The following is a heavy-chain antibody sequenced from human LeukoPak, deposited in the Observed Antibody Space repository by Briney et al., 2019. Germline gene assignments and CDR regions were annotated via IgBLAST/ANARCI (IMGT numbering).Heavy chain of an antibody. CDR1: GGSISSSSYY. D-gene: IGHD3-10*01. CDR2: IYYSGST. CDR3: ARNYLGELLPTDY. J-gene: IGHJ4*02. Sequence: PSETLSLTCTVSGGSISSSSYYWGWIRQPPGKGLEWIGSIYYSGSTYYNPSLKSRVTISVDTSKNQFSLKLSSVTAADTAVYYCARNYLGELLPTDYWGQGTLVTVSS. V-gene: IGHV4-39*01.